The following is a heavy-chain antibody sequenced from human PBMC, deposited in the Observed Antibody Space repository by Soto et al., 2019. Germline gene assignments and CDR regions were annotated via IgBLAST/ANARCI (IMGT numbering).Heavy chain of an antibody. CDR1: GLTFSSYG. V-gene: IGHV3-33*01. Sequence: DLVESGGGVVQPGNSLGLSCVASGLTFSSYGMHWVRQAPGKGLEWVAVIWFDGSNSYYADSVKGRFTISRDNSKNTLYLQMNSLRAEDTAVYYCAREMAAAGYFDYWGQGTLVTVSS. J-gene: IGHJ4*02. CDR3: AREMAAAGYFDY. D-gene: IGHD6-13*01. CDR2: IWFDGSNS.